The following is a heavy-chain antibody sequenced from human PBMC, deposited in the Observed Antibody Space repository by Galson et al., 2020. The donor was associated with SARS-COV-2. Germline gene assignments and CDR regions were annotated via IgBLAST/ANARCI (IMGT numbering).Heavy chain of an antibody. Sequence: SETLSLTCTVSGGSIISDYWSWIRQPAGKGLEWIGRFYSGSTNYNPSFKSRVAMSVDTSKNQFSLKLNSVTAADTAVYYCARGVIPLDSWGQGTLVTVSS. CDR2: FYSGST. CDR1: GGSIISDY. D-gene: IGHD2-2*02. V-gene: IGHV4-4*07. J-gene: IGHJ4*02. CDR3: ARGVIPLDS.